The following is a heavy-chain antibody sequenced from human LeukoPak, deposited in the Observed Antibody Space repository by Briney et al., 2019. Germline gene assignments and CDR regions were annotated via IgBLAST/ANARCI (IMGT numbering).Heavy chain of an antibody. J-gene: IGHJ3*02. CDR3: AKDPGYSSGWYGSSPFDI. CDR2: IKQDGSEK. Sequence: PGGSLRLSCAASGFTFSSYWMSWVRQAPGKGLEWVANIKQDGSEKYYVDSVKGRFTISRDNAKNTLYLQMNSLRAEDTAVYYCAKDPGYSSGWYGSSPFDIWGQGTMVTVSS. V-gene: IGHV3-7*03. CDR1: GFTFSSYW. D-gene: IGHD6-19*01.